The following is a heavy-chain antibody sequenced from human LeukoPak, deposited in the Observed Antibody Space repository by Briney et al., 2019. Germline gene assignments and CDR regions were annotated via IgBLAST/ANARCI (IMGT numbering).Heavy chain of an antibody. CDR3: ARPTRVDHLLGAIDY. D-gene: IGHD1-26*01. Sequence: GATVKVSCKASGYTFTGYYMHWVRQAPGQGLEWMGWINPNSGSTNYAQKFQGRVTMTRDTSTSTAYMELSRLRSDGTAVYYCARPTRVDHLLGAIDYWGHGTLVAASS. V-gene: IGHV1-2*02. CDR1: GYTFTGYY. CDR2: INPNSGST. J-gene: IGHJ4*01.